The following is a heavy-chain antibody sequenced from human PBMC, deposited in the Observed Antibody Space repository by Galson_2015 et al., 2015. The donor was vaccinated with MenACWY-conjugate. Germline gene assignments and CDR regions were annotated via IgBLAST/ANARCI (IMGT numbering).Heavy chain of an antibody. CDR2: VFYHGTT. J-gene: IGHJ4*02. Sequence: ETLSLTCTASGAPITSSDYFGSWIRQSPGKGLEWIGTVFYHGTTYYNPSLKSRVTISVDTSKHQISLNLHSATSADTAVYYCARESSYCAGGTCGYFWGQGALVTVSS. V-gene: IGHV4-39*07. CDR1: GAPITSSDYF. CDR3: ARESSYCAGGTCGYF. D-gene: IGHD2-15*01.